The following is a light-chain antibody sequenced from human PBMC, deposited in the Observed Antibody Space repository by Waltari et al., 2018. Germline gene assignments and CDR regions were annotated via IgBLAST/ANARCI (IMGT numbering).Light chain of an antibody. CDR1: QNIADY. CDR3: QQSYSTPYT. CDR2: GAS. J-gene: IGKJ2*01. V-gene: IGKV1-39*01. Sequence: DIQMTQSPSSLSASVGDRVTITCRASQNIADYLTWYQEKPGEAPKLLIWGASSLQRGVPSRFSGSGSGTDFTLTISSLHPEDFATYYCQQSYSTPYTFGQGTELDIK.